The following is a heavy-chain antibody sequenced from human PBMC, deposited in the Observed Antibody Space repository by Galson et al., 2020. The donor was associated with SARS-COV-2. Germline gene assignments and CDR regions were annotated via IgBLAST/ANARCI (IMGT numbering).Heavy chain of an antibody. CDR2: ISSSSSYI. CDR1: GFTFSSYS. CDR3: ASLQRLLWFGELRQPVMGV. V-gene: IGHV3-21*01. D-gene: IGHD3-10*01. Sequence: GESLKISCAASGFTFSSYSMNWVRQAPGKGLEWVSSISSSSSYIYYADSVKGRFTISRDNAKNSLYLQMNSLRAEDTAVYYCASLQRLLWFGELRQPVMGVWGQGTTVTVSS. J-gene: IGHJ6*02.